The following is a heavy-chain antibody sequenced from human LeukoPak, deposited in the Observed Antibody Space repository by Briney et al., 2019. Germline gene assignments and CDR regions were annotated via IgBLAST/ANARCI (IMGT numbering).Heavy chain of an antibody. Sequence: ASVKVSCKASGYTFTGYYMHWVRQAPGQGLEWMGWINPNSGGTNYAQKFQGRVTMTRDTSISTAYMELSRLRSDDTAVYYCARDRSGGSGRGAGNYDYWGQGTLVTVSS. CDR2: INPNSGGT. J-gene: IGHJ4*02. CDR1: GYTFTGYY. CDR3: ARDRSGGSGRGAGNYDY. V-gene: IGHV1-2*02. D-gene: IGHD6-13*01.